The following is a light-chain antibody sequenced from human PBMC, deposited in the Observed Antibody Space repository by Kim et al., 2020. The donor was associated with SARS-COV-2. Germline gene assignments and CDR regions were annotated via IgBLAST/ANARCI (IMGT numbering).Light chain of an antibody. V-gene: IGKV3D-20*02. CDR3: QQYGNWPRT. J-gene: IGKJ1*01. CDR2: DAF. Sequence: SPRGRGALLSCATHRGSSSSFAWYQQKPGQAPRLLIYDAFSRATGIPARFSGSGSGTDFTLTISRLEPEDFAVYYCQQYGNWPRTFGQGTKVDIK. CDR1: HRGSSSS.